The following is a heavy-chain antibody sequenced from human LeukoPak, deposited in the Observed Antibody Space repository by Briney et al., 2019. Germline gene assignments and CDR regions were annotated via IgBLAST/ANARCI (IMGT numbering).Heavy chain of an antibody. D-gene: IGHD3-9*01. J-gene: IGHJ4*02. CDR2: IWYDGSNK. CDR1: GFTFSSYG. CDR3: AKDRRTGLRYFDWLPDY. V-gene: IGHV3-33*06. Sequence: GGSLRLSCAASGFTFSSYGMHWVRQAPGKGLEWVAVIWYDGSNKYYADSVKGRFTISRDNSKNTLYLQMNSLRAEDTAVYYCAKDRRTGLRYFDWLPDYWGQGTLVTVSS.